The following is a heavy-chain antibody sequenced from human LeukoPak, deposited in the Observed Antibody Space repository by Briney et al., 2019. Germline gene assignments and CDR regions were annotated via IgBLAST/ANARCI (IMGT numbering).Heavy chain of an antibody. CDR2: ISGSGVGT. V-gene: IGHV3-23*01. D-gene: IGHD2-21*02. Sequence: GGSLRLSCAASGFTFSSYTMNWVRQAPGKGLEWVSAISGSGVGTYYANSVKGRFTISRDNSKNMLDLQMNSLGAEDSAVYYCARGGGAFCGSDCHRNFDFWGQGTLVTVSS. CDR1: GFTFSSYT. CDR3: ARGGGAFCGSDCHRNFDF. J-gene: IGHJ4*02.